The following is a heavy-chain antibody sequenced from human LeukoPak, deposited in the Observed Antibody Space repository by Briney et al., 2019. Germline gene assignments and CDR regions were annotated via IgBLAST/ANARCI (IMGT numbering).Heavy chain of an antibody. Sequence: PGGSLRLSCAASGFTFDDYGMSWVRQAPGKGLEWVSTINWNGGSTGYADSVKGRFTISRDNAKNSLYLQMNSLRAEDTAVYYCARDSFAGYDSSGYSSYDYWGQGTLVTVSS. V-gene: IGHV3-20*04. J-gene: IGHJ4*02. CDR2: INWNGGST. CDR3: ARDSFAGYDSSGYSSYDY. D-gene: IGHD3-22*01. CDR1: GFTFDDYG.